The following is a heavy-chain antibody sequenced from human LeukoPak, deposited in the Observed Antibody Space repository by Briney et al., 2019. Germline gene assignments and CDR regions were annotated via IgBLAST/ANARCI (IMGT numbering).Heavy chain of an antibody. CDR2: IYYSGST. Sequence: PSETLSLTCTVSGGFISTYYWTWIRQPPGKGLEWIAYIYYSGSTNYNPSLKSRVTISVDTSKNQFSLKLSSVTAADTAVYYCARASYYDSSGYFYWGQGTLVTVSS. D-gene: IGHD3-22*01. J-gene: IGHJ4*02. V-gene: IGHV4-59*01. CDR3: ARASYYDSSGYFY. CDR1: GGFISTYY.